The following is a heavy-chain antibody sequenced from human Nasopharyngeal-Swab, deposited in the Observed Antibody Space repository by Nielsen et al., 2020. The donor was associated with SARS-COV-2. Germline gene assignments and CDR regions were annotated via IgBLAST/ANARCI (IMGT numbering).Heavy chain of an antibody. CDR1: VDSVSITSPA. CDR3: ARVRQQPGGGAFDI. Sequence: SQTLSLTCAISVDSVSITSPAWNWIRQSPSRGLEWLGRTYYRSKWYNDYAVSVKSRITINPDTSKNQFSLQLNSVTPEDTAVYYCARVRQQPGGGAFDIWGQGTMVTVSS. V-gene: IGHV6-1*01. J-gene: IGHJ3*02. CDR2: TYYRSKWYN. D-gene: IGHD6-13*01.